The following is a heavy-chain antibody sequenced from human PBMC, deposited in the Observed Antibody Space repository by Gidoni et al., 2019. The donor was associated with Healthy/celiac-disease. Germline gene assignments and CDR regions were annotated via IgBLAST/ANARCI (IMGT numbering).Heavy chain of an antibody. J-gene: IGHJ4*02. CDR1: GFTFSSYA. Sequence: QVQLVESGGGVVQPGRSLRLSCAASGFTFSSYAMHWVRQAPGKGLEWVAVISYDGSNKYYADSVKGRFTISRDNSKNTLYLQMNSLRAEDTAVYYCARDEGVVVITSFDYWGQGTLVTVSS. CDR3: ARDEGVVVITSFDY. V-gene: IGHV3-30*04. D-gene: IGHD3-22*01. CDR2: ISYDGSNK.